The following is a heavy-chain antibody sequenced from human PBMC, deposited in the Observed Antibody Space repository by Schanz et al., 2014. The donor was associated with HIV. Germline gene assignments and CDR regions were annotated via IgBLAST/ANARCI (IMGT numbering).Heavy chain of an antibody. CDR2: VYIGDST. V-gene: IGHV3-66*01. D-gene: IGHD2-21*01. CDR1: GFTISSNY. J-gene: IGHJ4*02. Sequence: EVQLAESGGGLVQPGRSLRLSCAVSGFTISSNYMSWVRQAPGKGLEWVSVVYIGDSTFYANSVKGRFTISRDDSKNTLYLQMNSLRAEDTAMYYCAAGLIRYFFDYWGQGTLVTVSS. CDR3: AAGLIRYFFDY.